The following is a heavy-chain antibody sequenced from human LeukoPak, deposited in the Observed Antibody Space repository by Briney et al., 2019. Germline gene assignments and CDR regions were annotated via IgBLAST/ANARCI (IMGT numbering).Heavy chain of an antibody. CDR2: IKRKTDGGTT. CDR1: GFTFSTHG. V-gene: IGHV3-15*01. CDR3: TTEGYYGSGKFDP. D-gene: IGHD3-10*01. Sequence: GGSLRLSCAASGFTFSTHGIHWVRQAPGKGLEWVGRIKRKTDGGTTDYAAPVKGRFTISRDDSKNTLYLQMNSLKTEDTAVYYCTTEGYYGSGKFDPWGQGTLVTVSS. J-gene: IGHJ5*02.